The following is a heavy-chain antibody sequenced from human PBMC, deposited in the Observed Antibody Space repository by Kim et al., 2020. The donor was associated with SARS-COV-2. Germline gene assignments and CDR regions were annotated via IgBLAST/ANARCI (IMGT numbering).Heavy chain of an antibody. CDR3: ARARHKDNTVTRGFLANFDY. CDR2: IYYSGST. D-gene: IGHD4-4*01. CDR1: GGSISSSSYY. Sequence: SETLSLTCTVSGGSISSSSYYWGWIRQPPGKGLEWIGSIYYSGSTYYNPSLKSRVTISVDTSKNQFSLKLSSVTAADTAVYYCARARHKDNTVTRGFLANFDYWGQGTLVTVSS. J-gene: IGHJ4*02. V-gene: IGHV4-39*07.